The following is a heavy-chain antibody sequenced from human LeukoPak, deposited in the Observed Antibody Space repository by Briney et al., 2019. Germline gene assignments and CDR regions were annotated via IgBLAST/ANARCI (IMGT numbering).Heavy chain of an antibody. Sequence: GGSLRLSCAVSGLTFRSYWMSWVRQAPGKGLECVANINQDGSEKYFLDSVRGRFTISRDNAKNSLALQMNTLRAEDTAVYYCARERDGRFFDYWGQGTLVTVSS. CDR1: GLTFRSYW. V-gene: IGHV3-7*01. J-gene: IGHJ4*02. CDR2: INQDGSEK. D-gene: IGHD5-24*01. CDR3: ARERDGRFFDY.